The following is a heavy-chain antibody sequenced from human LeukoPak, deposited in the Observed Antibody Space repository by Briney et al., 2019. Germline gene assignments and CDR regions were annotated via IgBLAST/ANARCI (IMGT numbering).Heavy chain of an antibody. CDR3: VKGSNYYGSGRFDF. Sequence: GGSLRLSCTVSGFTFSTYAMHWVRQAPGKGLEWVAVISYDGSDKYYAGSVEGRFDISRDNSKNTLCLQMNSLRTEDTAVYHCVKGSNYYGSGRFDFWGQGTLVTVSS. V-gene: IGHV3-30*18. D-gene: IGHD3-10*01. J-gene: IGHJ4*02. CDR1: GFTFSTYA. CDR2: ISYDGSDK.